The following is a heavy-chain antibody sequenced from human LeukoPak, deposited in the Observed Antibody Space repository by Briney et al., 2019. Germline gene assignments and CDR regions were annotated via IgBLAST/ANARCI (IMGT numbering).Heavy chain of an antibody. D-gene: IGHD1-20*01. CDR1: GFTFSSYE. CDR2: IGSSGSAI. V-gene: IGHV3-48*03. Sequence: GGSLRLSCAASGFTFSSYEMNWVRQAPGKGLEWVSYIGSSGSAIYYADSVKGRFTISRDNAKSSLYRQMNSLSAEDTALYYCARVGYDWNVFDYWGQGTLVTVSS. J-gene: IGHJ4*02. CDR3: ARVGYDWNVFDY.